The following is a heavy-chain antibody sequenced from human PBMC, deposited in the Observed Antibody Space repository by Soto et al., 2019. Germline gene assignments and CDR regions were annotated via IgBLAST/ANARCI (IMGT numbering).Heavy chain of an antibody. CDR2: IWYDGSNK. D-gene: IGHD3-22*01. Sequence: PGGSLRLSCAASGFSFTSYGMHWVRQAPGKGLEWVAVIWYDGSNKYYADSVKGRFTISRDNSKNTLYLQMNSLRAEDTAVYYCARPYYYDASSPFFDYWGQGTQVTVSS. CDR1: GFSFTSYG. V-gene: IGHV3-33*01. CDR3: ARPYYYDASSPFFDY. J-gene: IGHJ4*02.